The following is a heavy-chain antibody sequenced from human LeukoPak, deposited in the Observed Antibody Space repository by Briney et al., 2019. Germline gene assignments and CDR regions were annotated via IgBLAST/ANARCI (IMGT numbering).Heavy chain of an antibody. J-gene: IGHJ2*01. CDR3: ARGGYDSSGYYNYWYFDL. CDR1: GGSFSGYY. V-gene: IGHV4-34*01. Sequence: SETLSLTCAVYGGSFSGYYWSWIRQPPGKGLEWIGEINHSGSTNYNPSLKSRVTISVDTSKNQFSLKLSPVTAADTAVYYCARGGYDSSGYYNYWYFDLWGRGTLVTVSS. CDR2: INHSGST. D-gene: IGHD3-22*01.